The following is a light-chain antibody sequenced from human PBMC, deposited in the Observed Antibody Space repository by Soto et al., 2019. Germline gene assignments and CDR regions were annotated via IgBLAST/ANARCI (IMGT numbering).Light chain of an antibody. CDR1: QNIRSY. CDR2: AAY. J-gene: IGKJ2*01. V-gene: IGKV1-39*01. Sequence: DIQMTQSPSSLSASVGDRVTITCRASQNIRSYLNWYQQTPGKAPKLLIYAAYSLQSGVPSRFSGSGSGTDFTVTISSLQPEDFATYYCQQSSRTPYTFGQGTKLEIK. CDR3: QQSSRTPYT.